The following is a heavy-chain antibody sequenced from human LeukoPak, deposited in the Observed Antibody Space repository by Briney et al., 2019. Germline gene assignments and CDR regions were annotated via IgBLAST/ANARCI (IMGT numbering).Heavy chain of an antibody. CDR3: AREGYYDSSGYFNNWFDP. CDR2: LYYGGST. CDR1: GGSISSGDYY. D-gene: IGHD3-22*01. Sequence: SETLSLTCTVSGGSISSGDYYWIWIRQPPGQGLEWIVYLYYGGSTYYNPSLKSRVTISVDTSKNQFSLKLSSVTAADTAVYYCAREGYYDSSGYFNNWFDPWGQGTLVTVSS. V-gene: IGHV4-30-4*01. J-gene: IGHJ5*02.